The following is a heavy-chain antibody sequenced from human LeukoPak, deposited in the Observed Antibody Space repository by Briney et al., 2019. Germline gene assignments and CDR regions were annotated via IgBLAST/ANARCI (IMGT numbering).Heavy chain of an antibody. CDR1: GYTFTSYY. Sequence: GASVKVSCKASGYTFTSYYMLWVRQAPGQGLEWMGIINPSGGSTSYAQKFQGRVTMTRDTSTSTVYMELSSLRSEDTAVYYCAREGRGNEKGDDAFDIWGQGTMVTVSS. CDR2: INPSGGST. V-gene: IGHV1-46*01. CDR3: AREGRGNEKGDDAFDI. J-gene: IGHJ3*02. D-gene: IGHD3-10*01.